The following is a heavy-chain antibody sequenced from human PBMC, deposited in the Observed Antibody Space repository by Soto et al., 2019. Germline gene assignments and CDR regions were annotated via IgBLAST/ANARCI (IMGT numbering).Heavy chain of an antibody. Sequence: QGQLVQSGAEVKKPGASVKLSCKASGFTFSNYGLNWVRQAPGHGLEWMGWVSANNGHTNYAQNLQGRVSMTTDTSTNTAYIELRGLTFDDTAVYYCARDIESVTAKHFFYYYAMDVCGQGTTVTVSS. CDR3: ARDIESVTAKHFFYYYAMDV. J-gene: IGHJ6*02. D-gene: IGHD2-8*01. CDR2: VSANNGHT. CDR1: GFTFSNYG. V-gene: IGHV1-18*01.